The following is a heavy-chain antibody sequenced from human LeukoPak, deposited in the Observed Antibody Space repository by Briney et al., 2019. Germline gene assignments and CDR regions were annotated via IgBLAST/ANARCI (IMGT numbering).Heavy chain of an antibody. Sequence: SETLSLTCTVSRGSISSSSHYWGWIRQPPGKGLEWIGSMYYRGSTYHNPSLKSRVTISVDTSKNQFSLKLSSVTAADTAVYYCARHDSRNWFDPWGQGTLVTVSS. J-gene: IGHJ5*02. D-gene: IGHD2-21*01. CDR2: MYYRGST. CDR3: ARHDSRNWFDP. V-gene: IGHV4-39*01. CDR1: RGSISSSSHY.